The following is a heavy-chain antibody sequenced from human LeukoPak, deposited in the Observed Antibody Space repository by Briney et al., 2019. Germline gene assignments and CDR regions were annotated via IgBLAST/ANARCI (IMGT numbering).Heavy chain of an antibody. D-gene: IGHD5-18*01. Sequence: PSETLSLTCTVSGGSISSSSYYWGWIRRPPGKGLEWIGSIYYSGSTYYNPSLKSRVTISVDTSKNQFSLKLSSVTAADTAVYYCARSPGYSYGQIDYWGQGTLVTVSS. J-gene: IGHJ4*02. CDR2: IYYSGST. CDR1: GGSISSSSYY. CDR3: ARSPGYSYGQIDY. V-gene: IGHV4-39*01.